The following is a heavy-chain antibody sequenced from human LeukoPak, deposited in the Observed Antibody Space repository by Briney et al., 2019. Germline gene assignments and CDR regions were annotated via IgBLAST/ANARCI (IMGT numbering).Heavy chain of an antibody. V-gene: IGHV4-34*01. J-gene: IGHJ4*02. D-gene: IGHD5-18*01. CDR1: GGSFSGCY. Sequence: TSETLSLTCAVYGGSFSGCYWSWIRQPPGKGLEWIGEINHSGSTNYNPSLKSRVTISVDTSRNQFSLKLSSVTAADTAVYYCAKVRRSAMAYDYWGQGTLVTVSS. CDR3: AKVRRSAMAYDY. CDR2: INHSGST.